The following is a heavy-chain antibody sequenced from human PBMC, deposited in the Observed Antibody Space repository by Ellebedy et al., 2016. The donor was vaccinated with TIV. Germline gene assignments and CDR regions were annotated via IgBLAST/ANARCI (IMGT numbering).Heavy chain of an antibody. J-gene: IGHJ4*02. D-gene: IGHD2-2*01. V-gene: IGHV3-74*01. CDR2: SSSDGRST. CDR3: ASVSGPVVPTANKY. Sequence: GESLKISCAASGFIFSNYWMHWVRQGPGKGLVWVSRSSSDGRSTSYADSVKGRFTISRDNAKDTLYLQMNSLRVEDTAVYYCASVSGPVVPTANKYWGQGIQVTVSS. CDR1: GFIFSNYW.